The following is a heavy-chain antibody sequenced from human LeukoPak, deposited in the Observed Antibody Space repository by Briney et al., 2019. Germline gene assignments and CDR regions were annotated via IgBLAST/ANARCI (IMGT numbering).Heavy chain of an antibody. V-gene: IGHV4-61*02. CDR2: IYTSGST. CDR1: GGSISSGSYY. CDR3: ARDRRGYDRNSYYYYYMVV. J-gene: IGHJ6*03. Sequence: PSQTLSLTCTVSGGSISSGSYYWSWIRQPAGKGLEWIGRIYTSGSTNYNPSLKSRVTISVDTSKNQFSLKLSSVTAADTAVYYCARDRRGYDRNSYYYYYMVVWGKGTTVTVS. D-gene: IGHD5-12*01.